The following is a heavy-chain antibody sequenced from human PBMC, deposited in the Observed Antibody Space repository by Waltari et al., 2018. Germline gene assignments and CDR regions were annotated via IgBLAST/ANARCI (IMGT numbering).Heavy chain of an antibody. CDR2: IYYSGST. CDR3: AREHMAYYYYGMDV. CDR1: GGSISSYY. Sequence: QVQLQESGPGLVKPSETLSLTCTVSGGSISSYYWSWIRQPPGKGLGWIGYIYYSGSTNYNPSRKSRVTISVDTSKNQFSLKLSSVTAADTAVYYCAREHMAYYYYGMDVWGQGTTVTVSS. J-gene: IGHJ6*02. V-gene: IGHV4-59*01. D-gene: IGHD2-21*01.